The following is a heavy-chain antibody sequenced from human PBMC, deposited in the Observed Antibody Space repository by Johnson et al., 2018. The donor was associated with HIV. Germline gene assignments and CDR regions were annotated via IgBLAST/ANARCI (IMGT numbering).Heavy chain of an antibody. CDR3: VRDRGAGSSGAFDI. Sequence: VQLVESGGGLVQPGGSLRLSCAASGFTVSSNYMSWVRQAPGKGLEWVSGFHGGGTAYYTDSVTGRFTISRDKSKNTLYLQMKGLRAEDTAVYYCVRDRGAGSSGAFDIWGQGTMVTVSS. CDR2: FHGGGTA. CDR1: GFTVSSNY. D-gene: IGHD6-6*01. J-gene: IGHJ3*02. V-gene: IGHV3-66*01.